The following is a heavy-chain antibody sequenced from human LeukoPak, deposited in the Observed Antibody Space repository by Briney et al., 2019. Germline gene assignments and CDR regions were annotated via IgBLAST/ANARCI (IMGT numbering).Heavy chain of an antibody. CDR2: IYYSGST. CDR1: GGSISSGGYY. V-gene: IGHV4-31*03. Sequence: PSETLSLTCTVSGGSISSGGYYWSWIRQHPGKGLEWIGYIYYSGSTYYNPSLKSRVTISVDTSKNQFSLKLSSVTAADTAVYHCARVEWLVGDYWGQGTLVTVSS. D-gene: IGHD6-19*01. J-gene: IGHJ4*02. CDR3: ARVEWLVGDY.